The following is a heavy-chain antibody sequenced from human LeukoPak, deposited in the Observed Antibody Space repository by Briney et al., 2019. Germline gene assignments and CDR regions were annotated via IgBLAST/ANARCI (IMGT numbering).Heavy chain of an antibody. D-gene: IGHD2-15*01. CDR2: IYYSGST. J-gene: IGHJ5*02. Sequence: SSETLSLTCTVSGGSISSSSYYWGWIRQPPGKGLEWIGSIYYSGSTYYNPSLKSRVTISVDTSKNQFSLKLSSVTAADTAVYYCARAGYCSGGSCWGSNWFDPWGQGTLVTVSS. CDR3: ARAGYCSGGSCWGSNWFDP. CDR1: GGSISSSSYY. V-gene: IGHV4-39*07.